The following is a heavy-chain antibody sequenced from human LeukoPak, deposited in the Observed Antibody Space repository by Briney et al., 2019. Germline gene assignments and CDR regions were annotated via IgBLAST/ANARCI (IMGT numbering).Heavy chain of an antibody. CDR1: GFTFSSYA. CDR2: ISYDGSNK. D-gene: IGHD3-9*01. Sequence: PGRSLRLSCAASGFTFSSYAMHWVRQAPGKGLEWMAVISYDGSNKYYADSVKGRFTISRDNSKNTLYLQMNSLRAEDTAVYYCATLYDILTGYPSRVDYWGQGTLVTVSS. CDR3: ATLYDILTGYPSRVDY. J-gene: IGHJ4*02. V-gene: IGHV3-30-3*01.